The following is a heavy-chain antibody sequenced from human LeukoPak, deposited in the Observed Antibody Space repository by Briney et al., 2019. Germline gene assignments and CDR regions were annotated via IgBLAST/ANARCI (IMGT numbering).Heavy chain of an antibody. CDR2: ISAYNGNT. Sequence: GASVKVSCKAPGYTFTSYGISWVRQAPGQGLEWMGWISAYNGNTNYAQKLQGRVTMTTDTSTSTAYMELRSLRSDDTAVYYCARNSRFSLLWFGELLDYWGQGTLVTVSS. CDR1: GYTFTSYG. CDR3: ARNSRFSLLWFGELLDY. V-gene: IGHV1-18*04. J-gene: IGHJ4*02. D-gene: IGHD3-10*01.